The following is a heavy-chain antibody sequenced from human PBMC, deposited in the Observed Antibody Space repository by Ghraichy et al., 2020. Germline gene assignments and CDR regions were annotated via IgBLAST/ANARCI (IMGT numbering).Heavy chain of an antibody. CDR3: ARRGVYYDHPVDY. CDR2: IYYSGST. J-gene: IGHJ4*02. V-gene: IGHV4-39*01. D-gene: IGHD3-22*01. CDR1: GGSISSSSYY. Sequence: SETLSLTCTVSGGSISSSSYYWGWIRQPPGKGLEWIGSIYYSGSTYYNPSLKSRVTISVDTSKNQFSLKLSSVTAADTAVYYCARRGVYYDHPVDYWGQGTLVTVSS.